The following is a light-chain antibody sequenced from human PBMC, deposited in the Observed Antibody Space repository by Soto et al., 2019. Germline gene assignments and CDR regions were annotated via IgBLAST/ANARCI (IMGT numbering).Light chain of an antibody. J-gene: IGKJ5*01. Sequence: EIVLTQSSGTLSLSPGERATLSCRASQSVSSSYLAWYQQKPGQAPRLLIYGASSRATGIPDRFSGSGSGTDFTLTISRREPEDFAVYYCQQYGSSPPITFGQGTRLEIK. CDR2: GAS. CDR3: QQYGSSPPIT. CDR1: QSVSSSY. V-gene: IGKV3-20*01.